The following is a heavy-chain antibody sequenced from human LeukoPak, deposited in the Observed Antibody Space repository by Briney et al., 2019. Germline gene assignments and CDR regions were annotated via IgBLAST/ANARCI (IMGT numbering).Heavy chain of an antibody. CDR2: IRYDGSNK. Sequence: GGSLRLSCAASGFTLSSYGMHWVRQAPGKGLEWVAFIRYDGSNKYYADSVKGRFTISRDNSKNTLYLQMNSLRAEDTAVYYCAKDLTGDLDAFDIWGQGTMVTVSS. D-gene: IGHD7-27*01. J-gene: IGHJ3*02. V-gene: IGHV3-30*02. CDR1: GFTLSSYG. CDR3: AKDLTGDLDAFDI.